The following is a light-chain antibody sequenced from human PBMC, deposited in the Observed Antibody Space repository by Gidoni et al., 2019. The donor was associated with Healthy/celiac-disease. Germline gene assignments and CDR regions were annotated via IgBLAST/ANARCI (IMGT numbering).Light chain of an antibody. CDR3: QQRSNWPPT. CDR1: QSVSSS. Sequence: IVLTPSPATLSLSPGERSTLSCRASQSVSSSLAWYQQKPGQAPRLLIYDASNRATGIPARFSGSGSGTDFTLTISSLEPEDFAVYYCQQRSNWPPTFGGGTKVEIK. V-gene: IGKV3-11*01. CDR2: DAS. J-gene: IGKJ4*01.